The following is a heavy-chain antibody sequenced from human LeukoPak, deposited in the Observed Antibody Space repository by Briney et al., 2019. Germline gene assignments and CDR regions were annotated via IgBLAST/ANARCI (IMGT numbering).Heavy chain of an antibody. Sequence: EASVKVSCKASGYTFNGYYKHWVRQAPGQGLEWMGWINPNSGGTNYAQKFQGRVTMTRDTSISTAYMELSRLRSDDTAVYYCARAPQSITIFGVVMGYNWFDPWGQGTLVTVSS. J-gene: IGHJ5*02. V-gene: IGHV1-2*02. CDR3: ARAPQSITIFGVVMGYNWFDP. CDR2: INPNSGGT. D-gene: IGHD3-3*01. CDR1: GYTFNGYY.